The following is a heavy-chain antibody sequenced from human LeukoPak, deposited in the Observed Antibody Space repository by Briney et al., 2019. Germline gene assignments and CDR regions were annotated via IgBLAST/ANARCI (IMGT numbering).Heavy chain of an antibody. Sequence: GGSLRLSCEASGFTFRSYAMSWVRQAPGKGLAWVSAISGGGGSTYYADSVKGRFTISGDNSKNTLYLQMNRLRAEDTAVYYCAKTSDYDFWSGSYFDCWGQGTLVTVSS. CDR2: ISGGGGST. CDR1: GFTFRSYA. V-gene: IGHV3-23*01. J-gene: IGHJ4*02. CDR3: AKTSDYDFWSGSYFDC. D-gene: IGHD3-3*01.